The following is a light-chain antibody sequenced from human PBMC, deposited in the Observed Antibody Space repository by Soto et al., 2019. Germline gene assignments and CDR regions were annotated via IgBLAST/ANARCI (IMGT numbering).Light chain of an antibody. CDR3: CSYAGSGTNV. CDR2: DVS. CDR1: SSNVGNFNV. J-gene: IGLJ1*01. V-gene: IGLV2-23*02. Sequence: QSALTQPASVSGSPGQSITISCTGTSSNVGNFNVVSWYQQHPGKAPKVIIFDVSGRPSGVSNRFSGSKSGNTASLTISGLQAEDEADYYCCSYAGSGTNVFGTGTKLTVL.